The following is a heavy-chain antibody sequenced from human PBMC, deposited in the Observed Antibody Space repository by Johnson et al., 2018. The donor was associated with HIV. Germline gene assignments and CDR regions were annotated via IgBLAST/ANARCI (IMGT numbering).Heavy chain of an antibody. J-gene: IGHJ3*01. Sequence: QVQLVESGGALVKPGGSLRLSCAASGFTFSNAWMSWVRQAPGKGLAWVAFIRYDGSHTYYAESVKGRFTISRDNSKNTLSLQMSSLRAEDTAVYYCAKVADPYCGGDCYSWLFAFDFWGHGTMVTVSS. CDR1: GFTFSNAW. D-gene: IGHD2-21*02. CDR3: AKVADPYCGGDCYSWLFAFDF. V-gene: IGHV3-30*02. CDR2: IRYDGSHT.